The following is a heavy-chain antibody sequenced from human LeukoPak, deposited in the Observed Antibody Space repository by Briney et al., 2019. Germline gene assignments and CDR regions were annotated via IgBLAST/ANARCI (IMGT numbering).Heavy chain of an antibody. J-gene: IGHJ3*02. CDR2: ISSSSSYI. Sequence: GGSLRLSCAASGFTFSSYSMTWVRQAPGKGLEWVSSISSSSSYIYYADSVKGRFTISRDNAKNSLYLQMNSLRAEDTAVYYCARDSEHCSSTSCYTDAFDIWGQGTMVTVSS. CDR3: ARDSEHCSSTSCYTDAFDI. D-gene: IGHD2-2*02. V-gene: IGHV3-21*01. CDR1: GFTFSSYS.